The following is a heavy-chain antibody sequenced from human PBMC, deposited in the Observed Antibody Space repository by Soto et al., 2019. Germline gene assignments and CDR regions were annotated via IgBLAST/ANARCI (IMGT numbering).Heavy chain of an antibody. J-gene: IGHJ4*02. CDR1: SGSISSYY. V-gene: IGHV4-59*01. D-gene: IGHD3-9*01. Sequence: QVQLLQSGPRLVNPSETLSLTCTVASGSISSYYWSWLRQPPGKGLEWIGYAYYSGTTNYNSSLKSRVTISIDTSKNQFSLTLNFVIAADTAVYYCARTPFHYFGLGTHIYYFDFWDQGALLTVSS. CDR3: ARTPFHYFGLGTHIYYFDF. CDR2: AYYSGTT.